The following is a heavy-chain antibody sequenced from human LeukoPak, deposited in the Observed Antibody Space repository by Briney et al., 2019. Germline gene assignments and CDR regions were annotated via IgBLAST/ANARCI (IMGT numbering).Heavy chain of an antibody. J-gene: IGHJ4*01. CDR2: IYPYDSDI. V-gene: IGHV5-51*01. Sequence: GESLKISCKGPGYIFASYWVGWVRQMPGKGLEWMGIIYPYDSDIRYSPSFQGQVTISADKSINTAYLQWSSLKTSDTAMYYSARRNPPLPYDYWGQVTLVTVSS. CDR3: ARRNPPLPYDY. CDR1: GYIFASYW.